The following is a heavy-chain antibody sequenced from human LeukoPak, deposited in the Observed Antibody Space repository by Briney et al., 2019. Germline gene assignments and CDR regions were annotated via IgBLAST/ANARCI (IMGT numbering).Heavy chain of an antibody. CDR2: IYSSGST. V-gene: IGHV4-61*02. CDR3: ARYYYGSGSYYYFDS. CDR1: GGSISSGSYY. Sequence: SETLSLTCTVSGGSISSGSYYWSWIRQPAGKGLERIGRIYSSGSTNYNPSLKSRVTISGDTSKNQFSLKLSSVTAADTAVYYCARYYYGSGSYYYFDSWGQGTLVTVSS. J-gene: IGHJ4*02. D-gene: IGHD3-10*01.